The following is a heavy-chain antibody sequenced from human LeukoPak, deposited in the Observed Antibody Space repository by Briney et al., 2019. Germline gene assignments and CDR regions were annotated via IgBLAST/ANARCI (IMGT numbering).Heavy chain of an antibody. CDR3: AREKQVSPYYFDY. CDR1: GGTFSGYA. D-gene: IGHD6-13*01. V-gene: IGHV1-69*05. CDR2: IIRIFGTA. J-gene: IGHJ4*02. Sequence: ASVKVSCKASGGTFSGYAISWVRQAPGQGLEWMGRIIRIFGTANYAQKFQGRVTITTDESTSTAYMELSSLRSEDTAVYYCAREKQVSPYYFDYWGQGTLVTVSS.